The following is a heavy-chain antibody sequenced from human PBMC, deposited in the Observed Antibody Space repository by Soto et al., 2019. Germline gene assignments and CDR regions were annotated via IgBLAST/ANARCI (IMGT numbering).Heavy chain of an antibody. V-gene: IGHV1-3*01. Sequence: GASVKVSCTDSGYTFTSYAMHWVRQAPGQRLEWMGGINPVFANTDYSQKFQGRVSITADESTSTAYMELTSLRSEDTAVYYCARDKGRLQLGGNYYYAMDVWGQGTTVTVSS. CDR1: GYTFTSYA. CDR2: INPVFANT. CDR3: ARDKGRLQLGGNYYYAMDV. J-gene: IGHJ6*02. D-gene: IGHD5-12*01.